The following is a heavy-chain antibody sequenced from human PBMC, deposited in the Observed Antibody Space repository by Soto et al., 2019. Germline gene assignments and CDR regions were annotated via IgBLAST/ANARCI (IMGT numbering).Heavy chain of an antibody. CDR2: ISYDGSNK. D-gene: IGHD1-26*01. CDR3: AKDRSYVFDY. J-gene: IGHJ4*02. Sequence: GGSLRLSCAASGFTFSSYGMHWVRQTPGKGLEWVAVISYDGSNKYYADSVKGRFTISRDNSKKTLYLQMNSLRAEDTAVYYCAKDRSYVFDYWGQGTLVTVSS. V-gene: IGHV3-30*18. CDR1: GFTFSSYG.